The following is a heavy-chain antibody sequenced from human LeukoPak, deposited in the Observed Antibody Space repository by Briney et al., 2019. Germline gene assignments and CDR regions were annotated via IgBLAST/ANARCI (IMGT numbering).Heavy chain of an antibody. CDR3: ARFSILGTIDY. Sequence: SETLSLTCTVSGGSISSSSYYWGWIRQPPGKGLEWIGYIYYSGSTNYNPSLKSRVTISVDTSKNQFSLKLSSVTAADTAVYYCARFSILGTIDYWGQGTLVTVSS. CDR2: IYYSGST. CDR1: GGSISSSSYY. V-gene: IGHV4-61*05. J-gene: IGHJ4*02. D-gene: IGHD7-27*01.